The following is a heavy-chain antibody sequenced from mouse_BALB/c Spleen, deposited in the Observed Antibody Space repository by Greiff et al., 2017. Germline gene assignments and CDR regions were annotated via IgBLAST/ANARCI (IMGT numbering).Heavy chain of an antibody. J-gene: IGHJ3*01. V-gene: IGHV5-9-4*01. Sequence: EVMLVESGGGLVKPGGSLKLSCAASGFTFSSYAMSWVRQSPEKRLEWVAEISSGGSYTYYPDTVTGRFTISRDNAKNTLYLEMSSLRSEDTAMYYCARDGGKEWFAYWGQGTLVTVSA. CDR2: ISSGGSYT. D-gene: IGHD1-3*01. CDR1: GFTFSSYA. CDR3: ARDGGKEWFAY.